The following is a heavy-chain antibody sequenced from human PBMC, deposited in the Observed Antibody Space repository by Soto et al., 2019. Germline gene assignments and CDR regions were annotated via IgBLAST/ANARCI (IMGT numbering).Heavy chain of an antibody. Sequence: GESLKISCKGSGYSFTSYWIGWVRQMPGKGLEWMGIIYPGDSDTRYSPSFQGQVTISADKSISTAYLQWSSLKASDTAMYYCARQVGCSSTSCPFYYYYYYMDVWGKGTTVTVSS. CDR2: IYPGDSDT. CDR3: ARQVGCSSTSCPFYYYYYYMDV. D-gene: IGHD2-2*01. V-gene: IGHV5-51*01. J-gene: IGHJ6*03. CDR1: GYSFTSYW.